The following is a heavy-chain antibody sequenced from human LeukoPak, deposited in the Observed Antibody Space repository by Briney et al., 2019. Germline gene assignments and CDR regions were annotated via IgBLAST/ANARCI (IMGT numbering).Heavy chain of an antibody. J-gene: IGHJ5*02. D-gene: IGHD2-15*01. CDR3: ARRASGVDWFDP. CDR1: GYSISSGYY. V-gene: IGHV4-38-2*01. CDR2: IYHSGST. Sequence: LETLSLTCAVSGYSISSGYYWGWIRQPPGKGVGWIGSIYHSGSTYYNPSLKSRVTISVDTSKNQFSLKLSSVTAADTAVYYCARRASGVDWFDPWGQGTLVTVSS.